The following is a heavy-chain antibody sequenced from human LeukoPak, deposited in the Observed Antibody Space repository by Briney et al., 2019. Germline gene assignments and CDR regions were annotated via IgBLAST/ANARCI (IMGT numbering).Heavy chain of an antibody. CDR2: VIPIFGTA. Sequence: SVKVSCKASGGTFSSYAISWVRQAPGQGLEWMGGVIPIFGTANYAQKFQGRVTITADESTSTAYMELSSLRSEDTAVYYCASPMTTPGSGYYYYYGMDVWGQGTTVTVSS. CDR3: ASPMTTPGSGYYYYYGMDV. J-gene: IGHJ6*02. V-gene: IGHV1-69*13. CDR1: GGTFSSYA. D-gene: IGHD3-3*01.